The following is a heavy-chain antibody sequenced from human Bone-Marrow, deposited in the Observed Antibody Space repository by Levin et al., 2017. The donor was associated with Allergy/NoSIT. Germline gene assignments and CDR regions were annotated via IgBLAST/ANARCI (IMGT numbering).Heavy chain of an antibody. Sequence: GESLKISCKGSGYDFTTSWVAWVRQVPGRGLEWMGMIYPGDSDTRYSPSFRGRVSILADKSINTAYLQWSRLEAADSAVYFCTRQTAGGNYGDYWGQGTRVIVSS. CDR2: IYPGDSDT. CDR3: TRQTAGGNYGDY. D-gene: IGHD4-23*01. V-gene: IGHV5-51*01. J-gene: IGHJ4*02. CDR1: GYDFTTSW.